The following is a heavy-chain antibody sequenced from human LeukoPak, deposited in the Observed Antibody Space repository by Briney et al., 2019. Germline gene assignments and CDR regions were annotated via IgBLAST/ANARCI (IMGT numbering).Heavy chain of an antibody. V-gene: IGHV1-69*13. CDR1: GGTFGSEA. D-gene: IGHD1-1*01. CDR3: ARGETILNWFDP. Sequence: SVKVSCKTSGGTFGSEAFIWVRQAPGPGLEWVGGIIPIFGRADYAQNFQDIVTITADESTSTVYMELSSLRSEDTAVYYCARGETILNWFDPWGQGTLVSVSS. J-gene: IGHJ5*02. CDR2: IIPIFGRA.